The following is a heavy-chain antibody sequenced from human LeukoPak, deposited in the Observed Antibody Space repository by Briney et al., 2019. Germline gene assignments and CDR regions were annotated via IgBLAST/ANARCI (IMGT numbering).Heavy chain of an antibody. CDR1: GFTVSSNY. D-gene: IGHD6-13*01. CDR3: ARALPGQLQFDY. Sequence: GGSLRLSCAASGFTVSSNYMSWVRQAPGKGLEWVSVINSGGSTYYADSVKGRFTISRDNSKNTLHLQMNSLRAEDTAVYYCARALPGQLQFDYWGQGTLVTVSS. J-gene: IGHJ4*02. V-gene: IGHV3-53*01. CDR2: INSGGST.